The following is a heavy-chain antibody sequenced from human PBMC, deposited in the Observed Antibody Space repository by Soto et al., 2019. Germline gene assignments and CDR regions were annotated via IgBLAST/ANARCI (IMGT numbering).Heavy chain of an antibody. CDR2: FDLENGET. D-gene: IGHD6-13*01. CDR3: AIGARRSNQFDH. J-gene: IGHJ4*02. Sequence: ASVKVSCKVSGYTLTELSIHWVRQAPGEGLEWMGGFDLENGETIYAQRFQGRVTMTEESSADTPYMELSSLRSEDTAVYYCAIGARRSNQFDHWGQGTMVTVSS. CDR1: GYTLTELS. V-gene: IGHV1-24*01.